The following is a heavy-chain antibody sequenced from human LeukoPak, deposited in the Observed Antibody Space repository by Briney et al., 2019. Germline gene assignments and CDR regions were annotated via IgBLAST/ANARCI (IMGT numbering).Heavy chain of an antibody. Sequence: GGSLRLSCAASGFTFSNAWMSWVRQAPGKGLEWVGRIKSKTDGGTTDYAAPVKGRFTISRDDSKNTLYLQMNSLKTEDTAVYYCTTAGSWYLRDAFDIWGQGTMVTVSS. CDR3: TTAGSWYLRDAFDI. V-gene: IGHV3-15*01. J-gene: IGHJ3*02. CDR1: GFTFSNAW. CDR2: IKSKTDGGTT. D-gene: IGHD6-13*01.